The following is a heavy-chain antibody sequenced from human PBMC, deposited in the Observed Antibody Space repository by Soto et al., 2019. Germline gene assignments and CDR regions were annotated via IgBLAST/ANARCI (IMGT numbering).Heavy chain of an antibody. CDR2: ISYDGSNK. CDR3: AKGQHCSTTSSYFYFYGMDV. V-gene: IGHV3-30*18. D-gene: IGHD2-2*01. Sequence: QVQLVESGGGVVQPGRSLRLSCAASGFIFNTYGMHWVRQAPGKGLEWVAVISYDGSNKYYAGSVKGRLTISRDNSKNTLYLQMNSLRAEDTAVYYCAKGQHCSTTSSYFYFYGMDVWGQGTKVAVSS. CDR1: GFIFNTYG. J-gene: IGHJ6*02.